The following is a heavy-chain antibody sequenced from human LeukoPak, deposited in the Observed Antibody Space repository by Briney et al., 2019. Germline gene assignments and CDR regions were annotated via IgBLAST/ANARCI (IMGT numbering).Heavy chain of an antibody. V-gene: IGHV3-33*01. CDR2: IWYDGSNK. Sequence: GRSLRLSCAASGFTFSSYGMHWVRQAPGKGLEGVAVIWYDGSNKYYADSVKGRFTISRDNSKNTLYLQMNSLRAEDTAVYYCASVGYYDILTGSPPDLYYYYGMDVWGQGTTVTVSS. D-gene: IGHD3-9*01. J-gene: IGHJ6*02. CDR1: GFTFSSYG. CDR3: ASVGYYDILTGSPPDLYYYYGMDV.